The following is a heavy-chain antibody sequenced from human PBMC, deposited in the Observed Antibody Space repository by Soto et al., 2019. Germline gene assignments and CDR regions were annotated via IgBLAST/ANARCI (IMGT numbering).Heavy chain of an antibody. CDR3: ARGAIAMVRGVLNWFDP. V-gene: IGHV3-33*01. CDR1: GFTFSSYG. D-gene: IGHD3-10*01. Sequence: QVQLVESGGGVVQPGRSLRLSCAASGFTFSSYGMHWVRQAPGKGLEWVAVIWYDGSNKYYADSVKGRFTISRDNSKNTLYLQMNSLSAEDTAVYYCARGAIAMVRGVLNWFDPWGQGTLVTVSS. J-gene: IGHJ5*02. CDR2: IWYDGSNK.